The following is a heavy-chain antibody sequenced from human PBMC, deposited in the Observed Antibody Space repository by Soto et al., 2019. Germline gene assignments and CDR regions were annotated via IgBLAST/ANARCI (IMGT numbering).Heavy chain of an antibody. Sequence: EVQILESGGGLVQPGGSLRLSCAASGFTFSSYAMYWVRQAPGKGLAWVSGISDSGTGTYYADSVKGRFTISRDNSKNTVYLQMKSLRAEDTAXXXXXKDHTVVIRDAFDIWGQGTMVNVSS. D-gene: IGHD3-22*01. CDR3: XKDHTVVIRDAFDI. J-gene: IGHJ3*02. CDR1: GFTFSSYA. V-gene: IGHV3-23*01. CDR2: ISDSGTGT.